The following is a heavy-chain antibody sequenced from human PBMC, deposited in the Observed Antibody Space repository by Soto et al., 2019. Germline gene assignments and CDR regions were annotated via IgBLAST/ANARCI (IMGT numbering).Heavy chain of an antibody. CDR1: GFTFSAFY. D-gene: IGHD6-19*01. CDR3: ARDRGAVTGQYFDY. V-gene: IGHV3-11*05. Sequence: GGSLRLSCAASGFTFSAFYMSWIRQAPGKGLEYISYISSSGTSANYADSVKGRFTISRDNAKNSLYLQMNSLRAEDTAVYYCARDRGAVTGQYFDYWGQGALVPVSS. CDR2: ISSSGTSA. J-gene: IGHJ4*02.